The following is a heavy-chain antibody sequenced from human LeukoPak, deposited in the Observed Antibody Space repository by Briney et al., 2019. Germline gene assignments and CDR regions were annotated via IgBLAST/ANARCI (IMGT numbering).Heavy chain of an antibody. CDR3: ARGLPVVPAANPYYYGMDV. CDR1: GYSFATYA. D-gene: IGHD2-2*01. Sequence: ASVKVSCKASGYSFATYAIHWVRQAPGQRLEWMGWINGGNGNTKYSQKFQGRVTITRDTSANTAYMELSSLRSEDTAVYYCARGLPVVPAANPYYYGMDVWGQGSTVTVSS. V-gene: IGHV1-3*01. J-gene: IGHJ6*02. CDR2: INGGNGNT.